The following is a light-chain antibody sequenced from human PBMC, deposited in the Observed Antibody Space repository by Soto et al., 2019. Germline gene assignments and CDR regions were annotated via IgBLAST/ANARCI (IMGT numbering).Light chain of an antibody. Sequence: EIVMTQSPASLSVSPGERATLSCRASQSVSSTLAWYQQKPGQAPRLLIYGASTRATGIPVRFSGSGSGTEFTLTISSLQSEDFALYYCQQYNNWPITFGQGTRME. CDR2: GAS. J-gene: IGKJ5*01. CDR1: QSVSST. CDR3: QQYNNWPIT. V-gene: IGKV3-15*01.